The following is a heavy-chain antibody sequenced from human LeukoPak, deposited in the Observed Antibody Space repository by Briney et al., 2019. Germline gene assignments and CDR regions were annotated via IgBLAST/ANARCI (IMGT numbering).Heavy chain of an antibody. Sequence: GGSLRLSCAASGFTFSTYDMAWVRQAPGKGLEWVSSISRSGDSTSYADSVRGRFSVSRDNSKSTLYLQMNSLRAEDTAVYYCARGRRVPYYFDYWGQGTLVTVSS. J-gene: IGHJ4*02. V-gene: IGHV3-23*01. CDR3: ARGRRVPYYFDY. CDR1: GFTFSTYD. CDR2: ISRSGDST.